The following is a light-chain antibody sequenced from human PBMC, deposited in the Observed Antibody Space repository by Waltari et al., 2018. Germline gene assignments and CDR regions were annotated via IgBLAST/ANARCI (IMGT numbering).Light chain of an antibody. CDR2: VAS. CDR3: QQYNEWPRT. Sequence: EIVMTQSPATLSVSPGERATLSCRASQSVSSNLAWYQQKPGQAPRLLIYVASTRATGIPSRCSGSGSGTEFTLTISSLQSEDFAVYYCQQYNEWPRTFGQGTKLEIK. V-gene: IGKV3-15*01. CDR1: QSVSSN. J-gene: IGKJ2*01.